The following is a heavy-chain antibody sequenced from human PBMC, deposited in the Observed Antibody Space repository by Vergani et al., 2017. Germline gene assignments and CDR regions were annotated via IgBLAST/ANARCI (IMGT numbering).Heavy chain of an antibody. Sequence: QMQLVQSGPEVKKPGTSVKVSCKASGFTFTSSAMQWVRQARGQRLEWIGWIVVGSGNTNYAQKFQERVTITRDMSTSTAYMELSSLRSEDTAVYYCARDCQPSGSYCAFDIWGQGKMVTVSS. V-gene: IGHV1-58*02. D-gene: IGHD1-26*01. CDR2: IVVGSGNT. CDR1: GFTFTSSA. J-gene: IGHJ3*02. CDR3: ARDCQPSGSYCAFDI.